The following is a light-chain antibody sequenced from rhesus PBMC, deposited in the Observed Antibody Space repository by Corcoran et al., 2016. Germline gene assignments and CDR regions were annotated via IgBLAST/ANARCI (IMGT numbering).Light chain of an antibody. CDR3: QRGYNTPSS. CDR1: QGLRRW. CDR2: AAS. J-gene: IGKJ2*01. V-gene: IGKV1-18*01. Sequence: DIQMTQSPSSLSASVGDKVTITCRASQGLRRWLALYQRKPGKAPRLLIYAASRLQSGVPSRFSGSGSGTDYTLNISSLQPEDFATYYCQRGYNTPSSFGQVTKVEIK.